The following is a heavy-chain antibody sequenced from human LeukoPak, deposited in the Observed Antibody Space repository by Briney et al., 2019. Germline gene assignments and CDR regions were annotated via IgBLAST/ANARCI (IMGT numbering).Heavy chain of an antibody. J-gene: IGHJ4*02. V-gene: IGHV3-15*01. CDR1: GLTFSNAW. Sequence: GGSLRLSCAASGLTFSNAWMSWVRQAPGKGLEWVGRIKSKTDGGTTDYAAPVKGRFTISRDDSKNTLYLQMNSLKTEDTAVYYCTTDFVGIAVAGRIPFDYWGQGTLVTVSS. CDR2: IKSKTDGGTT. D-gene: IGHD6-19*01. CDR3: TTDFVGIAVAGRIPFDY.